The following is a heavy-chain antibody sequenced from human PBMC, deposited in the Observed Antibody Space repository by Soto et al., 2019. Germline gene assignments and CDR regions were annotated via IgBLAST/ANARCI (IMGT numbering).Heavy chain of an antibody. J-gene: IGHJ2*01. CDR3: ARGTNTGRYWYFDL. V-gene: IGHV3-33*01. Sequence: QVQLVESGGGVVQPGRSLRLSCAASGFTFSSYGMHWVRQAPGKGLEWVAGIWYDGSNKYYADSVKGRFTISRDNSKNTLYLKMNSLRAEDTAVYYCARGTNTGRYWYFDLWGRGTLVTVSS. CDR2: IWYDGSNK. CDR1: GFTFSSYG. D-gene: IGHD1-1*01.